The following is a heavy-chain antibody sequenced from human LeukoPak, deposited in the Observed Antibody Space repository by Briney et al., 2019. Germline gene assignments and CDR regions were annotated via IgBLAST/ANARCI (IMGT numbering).Heavy chain of an antibody. Sequence: PSETLSLTCTVSGGSISSYYWSWIRQPPGKGLEWIGYIYYSGSTNYNPSLKSRVTISVDTSKNQFSLKLSSVTAADTAVYYCARDRRGYSYGFYYYYGMDVWGQGTTVTVSS. CDR1: GGSISSYY. J-gene: IGHJ6*02. D-gene: IGHD5-18*01. V-gene: IGHV4-59*01. CDR3: ARDRRGYSYGFYYYYGMDV. CDR2: IYYSGST.